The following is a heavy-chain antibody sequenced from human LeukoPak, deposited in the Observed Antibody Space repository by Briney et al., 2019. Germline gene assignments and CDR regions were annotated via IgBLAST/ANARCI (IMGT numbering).Heavy chain of an antibody. CDR1: GYTFTSYD. V-gene: IGHV1-8*01. D-gene: IGHD3-22*01. Sequence: ASVKVSCKASGYTFTSYDINWVRQATGQGLEWIGWMNPNRGNTGYAQKFQGRVNVTRNTSISTAYMELSSLRSEDTAVYYCARGSYYYDSSGYYLPYWGQGTLVTVSS. CDR2: MNPNRGNT. J-gene: IGHJ4*02. CDR3: ARGSYYYDSSGYYLPY.